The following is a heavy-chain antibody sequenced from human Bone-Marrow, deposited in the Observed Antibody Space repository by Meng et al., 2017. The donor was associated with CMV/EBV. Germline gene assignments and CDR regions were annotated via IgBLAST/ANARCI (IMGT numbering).Heavy chain of an antibody. J-gene: IGHJ4*02. CDR2: INPNIGVT. D-gene: IGHD4-17*01. Sequence: SGYTLTEYYLHWVRQAPGQGLEWMGWINPNIGVTNFAQQFQGRVTMTRDTSITTAYMELSRLMSADTAVYYCARGRSTTVTSPPLDFWGLGTLVTVSS. CDR1: GYTLTEYY. CDR3: ARGRSTTVTSPPLDF. V-gene: IGHV1-2*02.